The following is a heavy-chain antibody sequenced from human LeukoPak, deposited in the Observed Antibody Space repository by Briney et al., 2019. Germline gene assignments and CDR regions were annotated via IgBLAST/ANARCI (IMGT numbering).Heavy chain of an antibody. CDR3: VHSPSYMLSGVAYKYNYLDP. CDR1: GFSFGTAGVS. V-gene: IGHV2-5*01. D-gene: IGHD1-1*01. J-gene: IGHJ5*02. CDR2: NYWNDDK. Sequence: VSGPMLVKPTQTLTLTCTFSGFSFGTAGVSVGWVRQPPRKALEWLAVNYWNDDKRYSPSLKTRLTISKDTSKNQVILKMTNMDPVDTATYYCVHSPSYMLSGVAYKYNYLDPWGQGILVTVS.